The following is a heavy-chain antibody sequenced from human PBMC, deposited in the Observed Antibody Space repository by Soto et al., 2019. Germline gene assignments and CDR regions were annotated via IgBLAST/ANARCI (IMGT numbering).Heavy chain of an antibody. CDR2: IYYSGST. J-gene: IGHJ6*02. Sequence: SETLCLTCTVSGGSISSGGYYWSWIRQHPGKGLEWIGYIYYSGSTYYNPSLKSRVTISVDTSKNQFSLKLSSVTAADTAVYYCARAPSVLYGMDVWGQGTTVTVSS. CDR3: ARAPSVLYGMDV. CDR1: GGSISSGGYY. V-gene: IGHV4-31*03. D-gene: IGHD6-6*01.